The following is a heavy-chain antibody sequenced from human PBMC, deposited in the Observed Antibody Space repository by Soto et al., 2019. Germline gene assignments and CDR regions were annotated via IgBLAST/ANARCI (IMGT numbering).Heavy chain of an antibody. J-gene: IGHJ3*02. Sequence: ASVKVSCKASGYTFTSYYIHWVRQAPGQGLEWMGIINPSGGSTTYAQKFQGRVTMTRDTSTSTVYMERSSLRSEVTAVYYCTRAPSYGAFDIWGQGTMVTVSS. CDR2: INPSGGST. CDR3: TRAPSYGAFDI. CDR1: GYTFTSYY. V-gene: IGHV1-46*03. D-gene: IGHD4-17*01.